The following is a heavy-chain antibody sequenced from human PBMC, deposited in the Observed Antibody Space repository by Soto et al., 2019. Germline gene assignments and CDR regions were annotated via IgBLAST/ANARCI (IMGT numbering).Heavy chain of an antibody. CDR1: GFTGSY. V-gene: IGHV3-66*01. J-gene: IGHJ1*01. Sequence: EVQVVESGGDLVQPGGSLRLSCAVSGFTGSYMTWVRQAPGKGLEWVSFIHSDGNTFYADSVKGRFSISRDSSKNTVSLKMNSLRAEDTAVYYCAAGLDNAKIHHWGQGTLVTVSS. CDR2: IHSDGNT. CDR3: AAGLDNAKIHH. D-gene: IGHD1-1*01.